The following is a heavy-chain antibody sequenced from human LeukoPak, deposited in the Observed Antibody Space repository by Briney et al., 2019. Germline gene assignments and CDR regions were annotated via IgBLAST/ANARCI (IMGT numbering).Heavy chain of an antibody. Sequence: GGSLRLSCAASGFTFSSYAMSWVRQAPGKGLGWVSAISGSGGSTYYADSVKGRFTISRDNSKNTLYLQMNSLRAEDTAVYYCAGDYGSGSYWVPYFDYWGQGTLVTVSS. CDR1: GFTFSSYA. CDR2: ISGSGGST. CDR3: AGDYGSGSYWVPYFDY. D-gene: IGHD3-10*01. J-gene: IGHJ4*02. V-gene: IGHV3-23*01.